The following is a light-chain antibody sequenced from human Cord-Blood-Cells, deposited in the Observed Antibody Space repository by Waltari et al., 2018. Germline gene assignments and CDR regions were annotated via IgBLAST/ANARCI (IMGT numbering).Light chain of an antibody. V-gene: IGKV1-39*01. CDR1: PSISSY. CDR2: AAS. J-gene: IGKJ1*01. Sequence: DIPMTQSPSSLSESVGARVTITCRASPSISSYLNWYQQKPGKAPKLLIYAASRLPRGVPSRFRGSGSGTDFTLTISSLQPEDFATYYCQQSYSTPWTFGQGTKVEIK. CDR3: QQSYSTPWT.